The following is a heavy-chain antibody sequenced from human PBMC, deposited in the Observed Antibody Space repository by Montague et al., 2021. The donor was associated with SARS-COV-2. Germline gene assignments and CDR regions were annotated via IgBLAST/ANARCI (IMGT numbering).Heavy chain of an antibody. D-gene: IGHD3-22*01. J-gene: IGHJ4*01. CDR3: SRVHYYTGYFDS. V-gene: IGHV4-59*01. Sequence: SETLSLTCTVSGGSMRDDYWSWIRQPPGEGLELIGYIYYSGSTDYNPTLNSRVTLSLDTSKNQFSLNLRAVTAADTAFYYCSRVHYYTGYFDSWGQGTTVSVSS. CDR1: GGSMRDDY. CDR2: IYYSGST.